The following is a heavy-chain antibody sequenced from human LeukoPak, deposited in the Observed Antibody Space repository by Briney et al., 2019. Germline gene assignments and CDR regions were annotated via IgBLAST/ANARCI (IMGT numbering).Heavy chain of an antibody. CDR2: IYYSGST. V-gene: IGHV4-39*01. CDR3: ARNETTGLQRTPYYHSYVDV. J-gene: IGHJ6*03. D-gene: IGHD4-11*01. CDR1: GGSITNNAYY. Sequence: SETLSLTCTVSGGSITNNAYYWAWIRQPPGKGLEWIGSIYYSGSTHYNPSLKSRLTISVDTSKNQFSLKLSSVAAADTAVYYCARNETTGLQRTPYYHSYVDVWGKGTTVTVSS.